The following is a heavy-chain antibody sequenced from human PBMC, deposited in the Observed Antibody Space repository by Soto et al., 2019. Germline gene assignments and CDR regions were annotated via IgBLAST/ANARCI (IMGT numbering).Heavy chain of an antibody. CDR3: ARGLIYDSSGYYFDY. CDR1: GYTFTSYY. J-gene: IGHJ4*02. CDR2: INPSGGST. D-gene: IGHD3-22*01. Sequence: QVQLVQSGAEVKKPGASVKVSCKASGYTFTSYYMHWVRQAPGQGLEWMGIINPSGGSTRYAQKFPGRVTMTRDTSTSTVYMDLSSLRSEDTAVYYCARGLIYDSSGYYFDYWGQGTLVTVSS. V-gene: IGHV1-46*01.